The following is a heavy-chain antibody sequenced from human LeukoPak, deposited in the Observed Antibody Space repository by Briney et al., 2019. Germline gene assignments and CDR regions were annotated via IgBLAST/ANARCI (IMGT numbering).Heavy chain of an antibody. CDR3: AKDRLLNCRGDCYIFDY. D-gene: IGHD2-21*02. Sequence: ETLSLTCAASGFTFSSYSMNWVRQAPGKGLEWVSSISGSGDSTFYADSVKGRFSISRDNSKNTLYLQVNGLRTEDTAVYYCAKDRLLNCRGDCYIFDYWGQGTVVTVSS. J-gene: IGHJ4*02. CDR1: GFTFSSYS. CDR2: ISGSGDST. V-gene: IGHV3-23*01.